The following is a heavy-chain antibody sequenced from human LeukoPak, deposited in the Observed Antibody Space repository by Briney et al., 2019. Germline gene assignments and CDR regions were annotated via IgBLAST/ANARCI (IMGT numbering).Heavy chain of an antibody. Sequence: SETLSLTCTVSGDSVSTYYWSWIRQPAGKGLEWIGRIYSSVSTNYNPSLKSRVTMSVDTSKNQFSLKLSSVTAADTAVYYCARWGGSGTSHFDYWGQGTLVTVSS. CDR2: IYSSVST. CDR1: GDSVSTYY. CDR3: ARWGGSGTSHFDY. D-gene: IGHD3-10*01. V-gene: IGHV4-4*07. J-gene: IGHJ4*02.